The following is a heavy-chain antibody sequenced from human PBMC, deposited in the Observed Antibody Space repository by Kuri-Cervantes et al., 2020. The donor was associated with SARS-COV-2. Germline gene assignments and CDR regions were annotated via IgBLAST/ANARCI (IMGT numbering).Heavy chain of an antibody. CDR3: ARVYCSGGSCYSLDY. CDR2: ISAYNGNT. D-gene: IGHD2-15*01. Sequence: ASVKVSCKASGYTFTSYGISWVRQAPGQGLEWMGWISAYNGNTNYVQKLQGRVTMTTDTSTSTAYMELRSLRSDDTAVYYCARVYCSGGSCYSLDYRGQGTLVTVSS. CDR1: GYTFTSYG. V-gene: IGHV1-18*01. J-gene: IGHJ4*02.